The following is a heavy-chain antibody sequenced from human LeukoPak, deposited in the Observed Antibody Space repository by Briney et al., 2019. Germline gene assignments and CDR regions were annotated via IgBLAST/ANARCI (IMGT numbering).Heavy chain of an antibody. CDR2: IYYSGST. V-gene: IGHV4-59*01. Sequence: SETLSLTCTVSGGSISSYYWSWIRQPPGKGLEWIGYIYYSGSTNYNPSLKSRVTISVDTSKNQFSLKLSSVTAADTAVYYCARGLTNGFWSGYHGFYFDYWGQGTLVTVSS. J-gene: IGHJ4*02. CDR1: GGSISSYY. D-gene: IGHD3-3*01. CDR3: ARGLTNGFWSGYHGFYFDY.